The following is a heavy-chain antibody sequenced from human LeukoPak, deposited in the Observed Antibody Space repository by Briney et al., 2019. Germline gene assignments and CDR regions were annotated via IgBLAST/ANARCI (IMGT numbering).Heavy chain of an antibody. Sequence: QTLSPTCAISGHSASINIAACSWIRHSPSRGLEWPARTYYRPTWYKDYAVSVKSRITINPDTPNNHFSLQLNSVTPADTAVYYCARSDGSGKNWFDPWGQGTLVTVSS. D-gene: IGHD3-22*01. CDR2: TYYRPTWYK. V-gene: IGHV6-1*01. J-gene: IGHJ5*02. CDR3: ARSDGSGKNWFDP. CDR1: GHSASINIAA.